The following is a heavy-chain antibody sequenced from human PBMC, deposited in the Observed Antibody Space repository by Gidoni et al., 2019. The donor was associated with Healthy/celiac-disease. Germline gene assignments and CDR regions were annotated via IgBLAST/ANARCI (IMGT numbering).Heavy chain of an antibody. CDR2: IYHSGST. D-gene: IGHD1-26*01. CDR1: GGSISSSNG. CDR3: ARPYIVGATGAGDAFDI. J-gene: IGHJ3*02. Sequence: QQESDPGLMNAAGTPSRTCAGQGGSISSSNGWSWVRQPPGTGPEWIGEIYHSGSTSYNPSLKRRITISVDKSKTPFSLKLSSVTAADTAVYSCARPYIVGATGAGDAFDILGQGTMVTVSS. V-gene: IGHV4-4*01.